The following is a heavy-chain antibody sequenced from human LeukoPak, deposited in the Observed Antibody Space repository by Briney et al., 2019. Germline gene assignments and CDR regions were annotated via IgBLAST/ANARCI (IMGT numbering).Heavy chain of an antibody. Sequence: SVKVSCKASGGTFSSYAISWVRQAPGQGLEWMGGIIPIFGTANYAQKSQGRVTITADKSTSTAYMELSSLRSEDAAVYYCARAMVRGVIKKFDWFDPWGQGTLVTVSS. V-gene: IGHV1-69*06. CDR1: GGTFSSYA. CDR2: IIPIFGTA. J-gene: IGHJ5*02. D-gene: IGHD3-10*01. CDR3: ARAMVRGVIKKFDWFDP.